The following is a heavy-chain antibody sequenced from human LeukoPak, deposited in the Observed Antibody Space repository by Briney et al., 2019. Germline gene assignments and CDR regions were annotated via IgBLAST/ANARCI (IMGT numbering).Heavy chain of an antibody. V-gene: IGHV3-23*01. J-gene: IGHJ4*02. D-gene: IGHD3-9*01. CDR3: ARRLRYFDWFLDY. CDR1: GFTFSSFE. Sequence: GGSLRLSCAASGFTFSSFEMSWVRQAPGKGLEWVSAISGSGGSAYYADSVKGRFTISRDNAKNSLYLQMNSLRAEGTAVYYCARRLRYFDWFLDYWGQGTLVTVSS. CDR2: ISGSGGSA.